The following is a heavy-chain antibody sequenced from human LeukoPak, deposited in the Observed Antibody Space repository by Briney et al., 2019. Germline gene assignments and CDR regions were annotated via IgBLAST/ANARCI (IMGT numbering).Heavy chain of an antibody. CDR3: AREERGYHLILRKDQYYYMDV. Sequence: GRSLRLSCAASGFTFDDYAMHWVRQAPGKGLEWVSGISWNSGSIGYADSVKGRFTISRDNAKNSLYLQMNSLRAEDTAVYYCAREERGYHLILRKDQYYYMDVWGKGTTVTVSS. V-gene: IGHV3-9*01. CDR1: GFTFDDYA. D-gene: IGHD5-12*01. J-gene: IGHJ6*03. CDR2: ISWNSGSI.